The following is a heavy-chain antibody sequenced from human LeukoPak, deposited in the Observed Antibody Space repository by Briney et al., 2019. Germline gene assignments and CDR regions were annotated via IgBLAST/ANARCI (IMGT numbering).Heavy chain of an antibody. CDR2: ISGSGVST. V-gene: IGHV3-23*01. Sequence: GGSLRLSYAASKFTFSSFAMSWVRQAPEKGLEWVSTISGSGVSTYYGDSVKGRFTISRDNSKNTLYLQMNSLRAEDTAVYYCAKDDSPGKEWLEVIDYWGQGTLVTVSS. CDR1: KFTFSSFA. D-gene: IGHD3-3*01. CDR3: AKDDSPGKEWLEVIDY. J-gene: IGHJ4*02.